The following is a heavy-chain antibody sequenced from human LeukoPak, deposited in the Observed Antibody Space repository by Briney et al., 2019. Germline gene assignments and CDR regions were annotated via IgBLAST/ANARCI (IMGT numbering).Heavy chain of an antibody. CDR2: IYYSGST. CDR3: ARERDRARPRS. J-gene: IGHJ5*02. D-gene: IGHD6-6*01. CDR1: GGSISSSSYY. V-gene: IGHV4-39*02. Sequence: SETLSLTCTVSGGSISSSSYYWGWIRQPPGKGLEWIGSIYYSGSTYYNPSLKSRVTISVDTSKDQFSLKLSSVTAADTAVYYCARERDRARPRSWGQGTLVTVSS.